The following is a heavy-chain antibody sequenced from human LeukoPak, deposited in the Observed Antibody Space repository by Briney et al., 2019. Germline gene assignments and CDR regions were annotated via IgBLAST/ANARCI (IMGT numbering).Heavy chain of an antibody. CDR3: ARVELVGYYYMDV. V-gene: IGHV4-61*02. CDR2: IYTSGST. CDR1: GGSISSGSYY. Sequence: SETLSLTCNVSGGSISSGSYYWSWIRQPAGKGLEWIGRIYTSGSTNYNPSLKSRVTISVDTSKNQFSLKLSSVTAADTAVYYCARVELVGYYYMDVWGKGTTVTISS. D-gene: IGHD3-10*01. J-gene: IGHJ6*03.